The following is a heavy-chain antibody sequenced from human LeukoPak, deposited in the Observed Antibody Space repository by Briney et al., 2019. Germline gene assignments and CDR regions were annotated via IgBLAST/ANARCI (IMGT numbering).Heavy chain of an antibody. CDR2: IKQDGSEK. Sequence: GGSLRLSCAASGFTFSSYWMSWVRQAPGKGLEWVANIKQDGSEKYYVDSVKGRFTISRDNAKNSLYLQMNSLRAEDTAVYYCARGSGSYYNPYYMDVWGKGTTVTISS. CDR3: ARGSGSYYNPYYMDV. V-gene: IGHV3-7*01. D-gene: IGHD3-10*01. CDR1: GFTFSSYW. J-gene: IGHJ6*03.